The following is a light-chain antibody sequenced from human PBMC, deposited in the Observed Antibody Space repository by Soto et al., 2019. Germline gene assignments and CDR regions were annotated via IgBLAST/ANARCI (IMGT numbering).Light chain of an antibody. CDR1: QSVSTN. J-gene: IGKJ5*01. V-gene: IGKV3-15*01. Sequence: IVMTQSPDTLPVSPGARATLSCRASQSVSTNLAWYQHKPGQAPRLLLYGASTRATGIPARFSGSGFGTDFTLTISRLEPEDFALYYGQHYAGGSRITFGQGTRLEIK. CDR2: GAS. CDR3: QHYAGGSRIT.